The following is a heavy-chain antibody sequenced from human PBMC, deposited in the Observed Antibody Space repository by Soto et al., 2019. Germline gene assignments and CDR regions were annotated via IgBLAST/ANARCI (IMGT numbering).Heavy chain of an antibody. CDR3: ARGQDFGDYVPCY. Sequence: GGSLRLSCAASGFTFSNYNMNWVRQAPGKGLEWISYITTSGTIYYADSVKGRFTISRDNAKNSLYLQMNGLRDEDTAVYYCARGQDFGDYVPCYWGQGTLVTVSS. CDR1: GFTFSNYN. D-gene: IGHD4-17*01. CDR2: ITTSGTI. J-gene: IGHJ4*02. V-gene: IGHV3-48*02.